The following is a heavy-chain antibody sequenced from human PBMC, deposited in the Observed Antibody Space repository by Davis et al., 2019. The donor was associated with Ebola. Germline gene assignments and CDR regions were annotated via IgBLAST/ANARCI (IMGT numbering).Heavy chain of an antibody. Sequence: MPSETLSLTCAVYGGSFSGYYWNWIRQPPGKGLEWIGEINHSGSTNYNPSLKSRVTISVDTSKNQFSLQLNSVTPEDTAVYYCAREAAEWLGHIMYYYYGMDVWGKGTTVTVSS. CDR3: AREAAEWLGHIMYYYYGMDV. J-gene: IGHJ6*04. CDR2: INHSGST. CDR1: GGSFSGYY. V-gene: IGHV4-34*01. D-gene: IGHD5-12*01.